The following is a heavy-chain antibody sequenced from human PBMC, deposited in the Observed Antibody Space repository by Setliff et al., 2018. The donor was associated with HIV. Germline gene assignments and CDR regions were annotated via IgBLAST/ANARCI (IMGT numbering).Heavy chain of an antibody. CDR2: IYYSGST. Sequence: LSLTCTVSGGSISSSSYYWGCIRRPPGKGLEWIGSIYYSGSTYYNPSLKSRVTISVDTSKNQFSLKLSSVTAADTAVYYCARRSDADSSSDAPTLYFDYWGQGTLVTVSS. CDR1: GGSISSSSYY. D-gene: IGHD6-13*01. J-gene: IGHJ4*02. CDR3: ARRSDADSSSDAPTLYFDY. V-gene: IGHV4-39*01.